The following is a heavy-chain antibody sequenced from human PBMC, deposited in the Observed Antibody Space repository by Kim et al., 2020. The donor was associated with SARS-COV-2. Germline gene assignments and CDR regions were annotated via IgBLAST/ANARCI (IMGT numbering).Heavy chain of an antibody. V-gene: IGHV4-34*01. J-gene: IGHJ6*02. CDR3: ARGERFAAADTRYYYYGMDV. Sequence: RVTISVDTSKNQFSLKLSSVTAADTAVYYCARGERFAAADTRYYYYGMDVWGQGTTVTVSS. D-gene: IGHD6-13*01.